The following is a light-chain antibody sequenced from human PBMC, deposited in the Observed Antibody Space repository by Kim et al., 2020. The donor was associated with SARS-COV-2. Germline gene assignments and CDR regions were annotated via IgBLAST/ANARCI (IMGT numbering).Light chain of an antibody. CDR3: QQYNNWPPH. V-gene: IGKV3-15*01. Sequence: VSPGERATLSCRASQSVGSSLAWYQQKPGKAPRLLIYGASTRATGIPARFSGSGSGTEFTLTISSLQSEDFAVYYCQQYNNWPPHFGQGTRLEIK. J-gene: IGKJ5*01. CDR2: GAS. CDR1: QSVGSS.